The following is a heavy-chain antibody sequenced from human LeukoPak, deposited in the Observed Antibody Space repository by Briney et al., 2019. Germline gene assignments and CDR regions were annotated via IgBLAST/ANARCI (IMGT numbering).Heavy chain of an antibody. CDR1: GFTFSDYE. D-gene: IGHD6-13*01. CDR2: ISYDGSNK. Sequence: GGSLRLSCAASGFTFSDYEMNWVCQAPGKGLEWVAVISYDGSNKYCADSVKGRFTISRDNSKNTLYLQMNSLRAEDTAVYYCAKDRSSSWSFDYWGQGTLVTVSS. J-gene: IGHJ4*02. V-gene: IGHV3-30*18. CDR3: AKDRSSSWSFDY.